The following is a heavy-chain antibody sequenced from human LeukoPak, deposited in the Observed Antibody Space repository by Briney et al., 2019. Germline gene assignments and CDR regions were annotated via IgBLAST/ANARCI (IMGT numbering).Heavy chain of an antibody. CDR2: ISSSSSYI. J-gene: IGHJ4*02. CDR3: AIYGRGDGYNPAS. CDR1: GFTFSSYS. Sequence: GGSLRLSCAASGFTFSSYSMNWVRQAPGKGLEWVSSISSSSSYIYYADSVKGRFTISRDNAKNSLYLQMNSLRAEDTAVYYCAIYGRGDGYNPASWGEGTLVTVSS. D-gene: IGHD5-24*01. V-gene: IGHV3-21*01.